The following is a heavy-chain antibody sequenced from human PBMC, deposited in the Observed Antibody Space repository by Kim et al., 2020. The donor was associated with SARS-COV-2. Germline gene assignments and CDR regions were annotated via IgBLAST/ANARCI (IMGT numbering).Heavy chain of an antibody. CDR3: ARDQEYSSSSLTDY. CDR1: GYTFTGYY. V-gene: IGHV1-2*06. Sequence: ASVKVSCKASGYTFTGYYMHWVRQAPGQGLEWMGRINPNSGGTNYAQKFQGRVTMTRDTSISTAYMELSRLRSDDTAVYYCARDQEYSSSSLTDYWGQGTLVTVSS. CDR2: INPNSGGT. J-gene: IGHJ4*02. D-gene: IGHD6-6*01.